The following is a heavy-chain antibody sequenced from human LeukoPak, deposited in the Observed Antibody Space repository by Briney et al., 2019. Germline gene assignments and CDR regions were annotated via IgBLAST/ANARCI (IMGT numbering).Heavy chain of an antibody. J-gene: IGHJ5*02. CDR3: ARVQISQVVRGPLGP. CDR2: IWYDGSNK. Sequence: GRSLRLSCAASGFTFSSYGMHWVRQAPGKGLEWVAVIWYDGSNKYYADSVKGRFTISRDNSKNTLYLQMNSLRAEDTAVYYCARVQISQVVRGPLGPWGQGTLVTVSS. D-gene: IGHD3-10*01. CDR1: GFTFSSYG. V-gene: IGHV3-33*01.